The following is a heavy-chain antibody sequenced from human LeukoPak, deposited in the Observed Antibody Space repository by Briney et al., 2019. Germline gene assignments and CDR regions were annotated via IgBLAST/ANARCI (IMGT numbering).Heavy chain of an antibody. V-gene: IGHV1-2*02. Sequence: ASVKVSCKASGYTFTGYYMHWVRQAPGQGLEWMGWINPNSGGTNYAQKFQGRVTMTRDTSISTAYMELSRLRSDDTAVYYCARDPWDCSRTSCFIGDAFDIWGQGTMVTVSS. CDR2: INPNSGGT. CDR3: ARDPWDCSRTSCFIGDAFDI. D-gene: IGHD2-2*01. J-gene: IGHJ3*02. CDR1: GYTFTGYY.